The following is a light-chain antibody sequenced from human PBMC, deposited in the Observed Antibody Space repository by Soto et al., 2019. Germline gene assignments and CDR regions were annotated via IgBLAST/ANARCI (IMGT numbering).Light chain of an antibody. CDR1: QSVSSY. V-gene: IGKV3-11*01. Sequence: EIVLTQSPATLSLSPWERATLSCRASQSVSSYLAWYQQKPGQAPRLLMSEASNRATGIPARFSGSGSETDFTLTISSLEPEDFAISYCQQRSNWPLTLGGGTKVEIK. CDR2: EAS. CDR3: QQRSNWPLT. J-gene: IGKJ4*01.